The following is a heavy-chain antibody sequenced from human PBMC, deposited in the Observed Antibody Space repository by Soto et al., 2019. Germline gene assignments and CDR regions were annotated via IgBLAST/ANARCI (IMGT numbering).Heavy chain of an antibody. CDR2: IYYSGRT. D-gene: IGHD3-22*01. CDR1: GVSISSGGYS. CDR3: ARGGYYDSSGFLDY. Sequence: PSETLSLTCTVSGVSISSGGYSWGWIRQHPGKGLEWIGNIYYSGRTYYNPSLKSRVIMSVDTSKNHFSLKLSSVTAADTAVYYCARGGYYDSSGFLDYWGQGTLVTVSS. V-gene: IGHV4-31*03. J-gene: IGHJ4*02.